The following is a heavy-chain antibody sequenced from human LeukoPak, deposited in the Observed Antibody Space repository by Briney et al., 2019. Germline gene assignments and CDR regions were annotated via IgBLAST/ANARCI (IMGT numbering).Heavy chain of an antibody. J-gene: IGHJ4*02. CDR3: ARAQQGYYFDY. CDR2: INHSGST. V-gene: IGHV4-34*01. Sequence: SETLSLTCAVYGGSFSGYYWRWLRQPPGKGLEWIGEINHSGSTNYNPSLKSRVTMSVDTSKNHFSLKLTSVTAADTPVYYCARAQQGYYFDYWGQGTLVTVSS. CDR1: GGSFSGYY.